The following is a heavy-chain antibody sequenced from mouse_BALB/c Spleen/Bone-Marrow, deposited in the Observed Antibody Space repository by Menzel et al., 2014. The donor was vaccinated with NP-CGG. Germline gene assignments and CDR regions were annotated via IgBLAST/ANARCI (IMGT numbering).Heavy chain of an antibody. Sequence: VQLQQSGGGPVQPGGSLKLSCAASGFDFSRYWMSWVRQAPGKGLEWIGEINPDSSTINYTPSLKDKFIISRDNAKNTLYLQMSKVRSEDTALYYCSRLYYYGNFAYWGQGTLVTVSA. V-gene: IGHV4-1*02. D-gene: IGHD1-1*01. J-gene: IGHJ3*01. CDR1: GFDFSRYW. CDR2: INPDSSTI. CDR3: SRLYYYGNFAY.